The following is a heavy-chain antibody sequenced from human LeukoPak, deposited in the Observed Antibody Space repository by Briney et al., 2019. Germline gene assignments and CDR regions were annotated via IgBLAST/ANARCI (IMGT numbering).Heavy chain of an antibody. Sequence: GGSLRLSCAASGFTVSSNYMSWVCQAPGKGLEWVSVIYSGGSTYYADSVKGRFTISRDNSKNTLYLQMNSLRAEDTAVYYCARMYSSGWYALDYWGQGTLVTVSS. J-gene: IGHJ4*02. CDR2: IYSGGST. CDR1: GFTVSSNY. D-gene: IGHD6-19*01. V-gene: IGHV3-53*01. CDR3: ARMYSSGWYALDY.